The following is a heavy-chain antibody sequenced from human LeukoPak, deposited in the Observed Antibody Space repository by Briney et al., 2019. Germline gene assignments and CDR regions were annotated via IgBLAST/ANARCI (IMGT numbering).Heavy chain of an antibody. D-gene: IGHD3-22*01. CDR3: ARESEEYYYDSSGYFDY. J-gene: IGHJ4*02. Sequence: PGGSLRLSXAASGFTFDDYGMSWVRQAPGKGLEWVSGINWNGGSTGYADSVKGRFTISRDNAKNSLYLQMNSLRAEDTALYYCARESEEYYYDSSGYFDYWGQGTLVTVSS. CDR2: INWNGGST. CDR1: GFTFDDYG. V-gene: IGHV3-20*04.